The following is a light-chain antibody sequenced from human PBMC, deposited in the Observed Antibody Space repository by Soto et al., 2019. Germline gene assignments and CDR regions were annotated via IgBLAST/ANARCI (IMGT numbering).Light chain of an antibody. J-gene: IGKJ1*01. CDR2: AAS. CDR3: QQTDTKPWT. V-gene: IGKV1-39*01. CDR1: QTMNNF. Sequence: DIQMTQSPSSLSASVGDRVTITCRASQTMNNFLNWYQQKPGKAPKLLIYAASSLQSGVPSRFSGSGFGTDFTLTITSLQPEDFASYYCQQTDTKPWTFGQGTRVXIK.